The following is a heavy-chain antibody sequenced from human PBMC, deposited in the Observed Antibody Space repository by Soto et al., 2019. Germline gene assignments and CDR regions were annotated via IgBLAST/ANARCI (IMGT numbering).Heavy chain of an antibody. CDR2: IYYSGST. CDR1: GGSISSGDYY. Sequence: PSETLSLTCTVSGGSISSGDYYWSWIRQPPGKGLEWIGYIYYSGSTYYNPSLKSRATISVDTSKNQFSLKLSSVTAADTAVYYCASSTVVDYGGNSGCFDYWGQGTLVTVSS. V-gene: IGHV4-30-4*01. CDR3: ASSTVVDYGGNSGCFDY. D-gene: IGHD4-17*01. J-gene: IGHJ4*02.